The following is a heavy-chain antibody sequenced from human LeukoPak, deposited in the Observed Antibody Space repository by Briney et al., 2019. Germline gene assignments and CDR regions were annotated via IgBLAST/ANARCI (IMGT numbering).Heavy chain of an antibody. CDR1: GGSISSYY. CDR3: ARAHYYDSSTLY. D-gene: IGHD3-22*01. CDR2: IYYSGST. Sequence: SETLSLTCTVSGGSISSYYWSWIRQPPGKGLEWIGYIYYSGSTNYNPSLKSRVTISVDTSKNQFSLKLSSVTAADTAVYYCARAHYYDSSTLYWGQGTLVTVSS. V-gene: IGHV4-59*08. J-gene: IGHJ4*02.